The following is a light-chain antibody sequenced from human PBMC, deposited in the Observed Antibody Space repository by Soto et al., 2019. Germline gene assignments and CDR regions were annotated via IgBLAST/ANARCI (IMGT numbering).Light chain of an antibody. CDR2: DVS. Sequence: QSALTQPASVSESPGQSITISCTGTSSDVGGYDYVSWYQQHPGKVPKLLIYDVSDRPSGVSDRFSGSKSGNTASLTISGLQPEDEADYYCSSFTSNNTRVFGGGTKLTVL. V-gene: IGLV2-14*03. CDR3: SSFTSNNTRV. J-gene: IGLJ1*01. CDR1: SSDVGGYDY.